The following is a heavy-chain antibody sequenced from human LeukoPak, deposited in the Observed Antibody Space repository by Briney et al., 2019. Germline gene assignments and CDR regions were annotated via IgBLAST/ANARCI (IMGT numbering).Heavy chain of an antibody. CDR1: GYTFTSYG. CDR2: ISAYNGNT. J-gene: IGHJ6*03. D-gene: IGHD1-14*01. CDR3: AREKPAELSYYYYYMDV. Sequence: ASVKVSCKASGYTFTSYGISWVRQAPGQGLEWMGWISAYNGNTNYAQKLQGRVTMTTDTSTSTAYMELSSLRSEDAAVYYCAREKPAELSYYYYYMDVWGKGTTVTVSS. V-gene: IGHV1-18*01.